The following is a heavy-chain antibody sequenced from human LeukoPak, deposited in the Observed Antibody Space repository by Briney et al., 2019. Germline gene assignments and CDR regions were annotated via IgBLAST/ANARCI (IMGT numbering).Heavy chain of an antibody. D-gene: IGHD1-1*01. Sequence: PGGSLSLSCAASGFTFNNYWIHWVRQVPGKGLVWVSRINNDGSSASYVDSVKGRFTISRDNAKNTLFLQMNSLRAEDTAVYYCARRGTGHGMDVWGQGTTVIVSS. CDR3: ARRGTGHGMDV. J-gene: IGHJ6*02. CDR2: INNDGSSA. CDR1: GFTFNNYW. V-gene: IGHV3-74*01.